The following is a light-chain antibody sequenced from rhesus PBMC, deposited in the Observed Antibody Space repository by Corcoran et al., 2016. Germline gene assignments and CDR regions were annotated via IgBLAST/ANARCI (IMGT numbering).Light chain of an antibody. CDR1: QSISSW. CDR2: KAS. V-gene: IGKV1-16*01. Sequence: DIQMTQSPSSLSASVGDKVTITCQASQSISSWIAWYQQKPGKAPKPLINKASSLESGVPSRFSGSGSAKDFTLTITSLQPEDFATYYFQQYNSAPLTFGGGTKVELK. J-gene: IGKJ4*01. CDR3: QQYNSAPLT.